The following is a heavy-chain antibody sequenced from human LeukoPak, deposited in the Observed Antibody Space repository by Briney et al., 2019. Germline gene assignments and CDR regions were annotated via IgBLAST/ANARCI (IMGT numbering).Heavy chain of an antibody. V-gene: IGHV3-11*06. CDR1: GFTFSDYY. J-gene: IGHJ5*02. CDR2: ISSSSSYT. Sequence: PGGSLRLSCAASGFTFSDYYMSWIRQAPGKGLEWVSYISSSSSYTNYADSVKGRFTISRDNAKNSLYLQMNSLRAEDTAVYYCARDPSYCSSTSCYGQYNWFDHWGQGTLVTVSS. D-gene: IGHD2-2*01. CDR3: ARDPSYCSSTSCYGQYNWFDH.